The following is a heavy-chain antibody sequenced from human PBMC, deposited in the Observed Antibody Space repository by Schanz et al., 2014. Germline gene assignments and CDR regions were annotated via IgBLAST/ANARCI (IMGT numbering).Heavy chain of an antibody. CDR2: INPKNGAT. CDR1: GYTFSIYG. D-gene: IGHD6-6*01. CDR3: AREWSSIAGRPYGMDV. J-gene: IGHJ6*02. Sequence: QVQLVQSGAEVKKPGASVKVSCKASGYTFSIYGISWVRQAPGQGLEWMGWINPKNGATNYAQKFQGRVTMTTDTSISTAYMELSRLRSDDTAVYYCAREWSSIAGRPYGMDVWGQGTTVTVSS. V-gene: IGHV1-2*02.